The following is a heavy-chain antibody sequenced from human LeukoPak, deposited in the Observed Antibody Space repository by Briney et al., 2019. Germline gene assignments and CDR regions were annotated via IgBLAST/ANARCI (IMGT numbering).Heavy chain of an antibody. Sequence: GGSLRLSCAASGFTFSSYGMHWVRQAPGKGLEWVAVISYDGSNKYYADSVKGRFTISRDNSKNTLYLQMNSLRAEDTAVYYCAKSNYITIFGVVIRDDYGMDVWGQGTTVTVSS. J-gene: IGHJ6*02. V-gene: IGHV3-30*18. CDR2: ISYDGSNK. D-gene: IGHD3-3*01. CDR3: AKSNYITIFGVVIRDDYGMDV. CDR1: GFTFSSYG.